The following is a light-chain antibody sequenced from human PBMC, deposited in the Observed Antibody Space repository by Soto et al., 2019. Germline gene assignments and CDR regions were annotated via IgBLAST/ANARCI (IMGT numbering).Light chain of an antibody. J-gene: IGKJ1*01. CDR3: QHYKNYPWT. CDR1: PAVGRY. V-gene: IGKV1-8*01. CDR2: GAS. Sequence: AIRMTQSPSSLSASAGDRVAIACRASPAVGRYLAWYQQKPGQAPKLLIYGASTLQSGVPSRFSGGGSGTDFTLTISCLQSEDFATYYCQHYKNYPWTFGQGTKVEIK.